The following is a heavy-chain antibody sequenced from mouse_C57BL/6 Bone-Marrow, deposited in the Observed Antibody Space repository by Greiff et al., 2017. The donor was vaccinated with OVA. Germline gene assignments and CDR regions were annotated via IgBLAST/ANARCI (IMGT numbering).Heavy chain of an antibody. CDR2: IDPSDSYT. Sequence: QVQLQQPGAELVKPGASVKLSCKASGYTFTSYWMQWVKQRPGQGLEWIGEIDPSDSYTNYNQKFKGKATLTVDTSSSTAYMQLSSLTSEDSAVYYCASPYSTYYAMGYWGQGTSVTVSS. CDR3: ASPYSTYYAMGY. CDR1: GYTFTSYW. V-gene: IGHV1-50*01. D-gene: IGHD2-5*01. J-gene: IGHJ4*01.